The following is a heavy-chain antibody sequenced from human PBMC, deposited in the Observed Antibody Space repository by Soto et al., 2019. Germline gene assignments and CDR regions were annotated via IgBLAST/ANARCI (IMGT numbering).Heavy chain of an antibody. V-gene: IGHV4-30-4*01. J-gene: IGHJ4*02. CDR2: IYYSGST. Sequence: TLSLTCTVSGASISNGDKYWGWLRQPPGKGLEWIGYIYYSGSTYYNPSLKSRVTISVDTSKNQFSLKLSSVTAADTAVYYCARVTTYYYDSSGYYYPYYFDYWGQGTLVTVSS. CDR1: GASISNGDKY. CDR3: ARVTTYYYDSSGYYYPYYFDY. D-gene: IGHD3-22*01.